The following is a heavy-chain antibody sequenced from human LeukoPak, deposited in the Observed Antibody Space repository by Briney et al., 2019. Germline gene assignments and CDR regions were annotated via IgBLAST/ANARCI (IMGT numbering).Heavy chain of an antibody. J-gene: IGHJ4*02. Sequence: GRSLRLSCAASGFTFSSYGVHWVRQAPGKGLEWVAVIWYDGSNKYYADSVKGRFTISRDNSKNTLYLQMNSLRAEDTAVYYSARDQRSSDYWGQGTLVTVSS. V-gene: IGHV3-33*01. CDR3: ARDQRSSDY. D-gene: IGHD6-6*01. CDR2: IWYDGSNK. CDR1: GFTFSSYG.